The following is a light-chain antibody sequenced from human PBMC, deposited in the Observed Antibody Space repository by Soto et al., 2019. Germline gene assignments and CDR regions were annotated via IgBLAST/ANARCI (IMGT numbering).Light chain of an antibody. CDR2: GAS. V-gene: IGKV3-20*01. J-gene: IGKJ1*01. CDR1: QSVSSDH. CDR3: QQYGSSGT. Sequence: EIALTQSPATPSLSPGERATLSCRTSQSVSSDHLAWYQQKSGQAPRLLIYGASNRATGIPDRFSGSGSGTDFTLTISRLEPEDFAVYYCQQYGSSGTFGQGTKVDIK.